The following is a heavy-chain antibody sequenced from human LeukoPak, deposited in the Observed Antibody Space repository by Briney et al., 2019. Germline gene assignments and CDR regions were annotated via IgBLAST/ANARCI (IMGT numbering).Heavy chain of an antibody. CDR2: IHYTGAT. Sequence: PSETLSLTCAVYGGSITGYYWSWIRQTPGRGREWVGEIHYTGATSYNPSLKSRATISTDTSKNQFSLRLSSVTAADTAVYYCARGNILTGYCFDFWGQGTLGTVSS. D-gene: IGHD3-9*01. CDR1: GGSITGYY. V-gene: IGHV4-34*01. CDR3: ARGNILTGYCFDF. J-gene: IGHJ4*02.